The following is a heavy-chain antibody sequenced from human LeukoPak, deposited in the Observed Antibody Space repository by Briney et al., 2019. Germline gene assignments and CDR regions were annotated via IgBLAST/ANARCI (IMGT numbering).Heavy chain of an antibody. D-gene: IGHD2-21*02. V-gene: IGHV4-34*01. Sequence: SETLSLTSAVYGGSFSGYYWSWIRQPPGKGLEWIGEINHSGSTNYNPSLKSRVTISVDTSKNQFSLKLSSVTAADTAVYYCARERSMAYCGGDCHHPFDYWGQGTLVTVSS. J-gene: IGHJ4*02. CDR3: ARERSMAYCGGDCHHPFDY. CDR2: INHSGST. CDR1: GGSFSGYY.